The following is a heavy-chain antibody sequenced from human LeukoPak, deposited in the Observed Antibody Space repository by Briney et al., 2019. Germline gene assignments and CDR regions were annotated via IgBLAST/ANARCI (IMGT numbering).Heavy chain of an antibody. V-gene: IGHV3-33*06. CDR3: AKDPSGRWSGSYVDY. Sequence: PGRSLRLSCAASGFTFSSYGMRWVRQAPGKGLEWVAVIWYDGSNKYYADSVKGRFTISRDNSKNTLYLQMNSLRAEDTAVYYCAKDPSGRWSGSYVDYWGQGTLVTVSS. D-gene: IGHD1-26*01. J-gene: IGHJ4*02. CDR1: GFTFSSYG. CDR2: IWYDGSNK.